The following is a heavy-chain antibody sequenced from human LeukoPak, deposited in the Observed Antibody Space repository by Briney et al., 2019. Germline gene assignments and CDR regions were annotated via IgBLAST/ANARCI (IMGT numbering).Heavy chain of an antibody. V-gene: IGHV4-4*07. J-gene: IGHJ4*02. CDR3: ARDRCSGGSCYEIGY. D-gene: IGHD2-15*01. CDR1: GGSISSYY. Sequence: SETLSLTCTVSGGSISSYYWSWIRQPAGKGLEWIGRIYTSGSTNYNPSLKSRVTMSVDTSKNQFPLKLSSVTAADTAVYYCARDRCSGGSCYEIGYWGQGTLVTVSS. CDR2: IYTSGST.